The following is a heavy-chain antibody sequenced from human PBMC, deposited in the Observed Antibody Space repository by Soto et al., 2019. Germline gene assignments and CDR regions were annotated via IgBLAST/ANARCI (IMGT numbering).Heavy chain of an antibody. D-gene: IGHD1-26*01. CDR2: IYYSGST. J-gene: IGHJ4*02. Sequence: SETLSLTCTVAGVSLSSYYLSWLRPPPGKGLEWIGYIYYSGSTNYNPSLKSRVTISVDTSKNQFSLKLSSVTAADTAVYYCATSSYVLLDYWGQGTLVTVS. V-gene: IGHV4-59*08. CDR1: GVSLSSYY. CDR3: ATSSYVLLDY.